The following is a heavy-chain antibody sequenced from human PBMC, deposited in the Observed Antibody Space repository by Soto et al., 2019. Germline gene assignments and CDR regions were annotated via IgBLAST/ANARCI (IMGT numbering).Heavy chain of an antibody. CDR3: ARGAQGFFPVSGIYFYFDH. D-gene: IGHD3-22*01. J-gene: IGHJ4*02. CDR1: GYIVTDHL. CDR2: VHPDSGGT. Sequence: QVQLVQSGAEVREAGAAVRVSCKTSGYIVTDHLIHWVRQSPGQGLQWVGWVHPDSGGTNVAQACQDRVTMTADTSITTAYMDLARLRPDDTAIFYCARGAQGFFPVSGIYFYFDHWGQGTPVTVSS. V-gene: IGHV1-2*02.